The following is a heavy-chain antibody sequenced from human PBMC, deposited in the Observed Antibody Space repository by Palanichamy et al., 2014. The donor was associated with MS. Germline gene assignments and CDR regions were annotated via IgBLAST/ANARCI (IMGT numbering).Heavy chain of an antibody. J-gene: IGHJ6*03. CDR3: VHAKWELVSFYYYLDV. CDR2: ISGSYGDT. V-gene: IGHV1-18*01. D-gene: IGHD1-26*01. Sequence: QVQLVQSEAQVKKPGASVKVSCKASGYSFTNYGISWVRQAPGQGLEWVGWISGSYGDTYYTQKFQGRVTMTRDTSTTTAYMELRNLRFDDTAIYFCVHAKWELVSFYYYLDVWGTGTTVTVSS. CDR1: GYSFTNYG.